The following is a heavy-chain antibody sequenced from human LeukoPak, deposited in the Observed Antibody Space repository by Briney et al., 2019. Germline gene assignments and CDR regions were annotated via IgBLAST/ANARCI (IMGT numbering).Heavy chain of an antibody. CDR3: ATTYDFWSGHALDY. CDR1: GYTFTSYY. V-gene: IGHV1-46*01. Sequence: ASVTVSCTASGYTFTSYYMHWVRQAPGRGLEWMGIINPSGGSTSYAQKFQGRVTMTEDTSTDTAYMELSSLRSEDTAVYYCATTYDFWSGHALDYWGQGTLVTVSS. J-gene: IGHJ4*02. CDR2: INPSGGST. D-gene: IGHD3-3*01.